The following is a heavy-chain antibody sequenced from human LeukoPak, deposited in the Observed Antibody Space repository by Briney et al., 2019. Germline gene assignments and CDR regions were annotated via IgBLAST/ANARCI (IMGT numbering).Heavy chain of an antibody. J-gene: IGHJ4*02. CDR3: AKDLPFTYYFDY. Sequence: SGGSLRLSCAASGFTFSSFGMHWVRQAPGNGLEWVAFIRYDGSNKKYADAVTGRFTISRDNSKNTLYLQMSSLRAEDTAVYYCAKDLPFTYYFDYWGQGTLVTVSS. V-gene: IGHV3-30*02. CDR2: IRYDGSNK. CDR1: GFTFSSFG. D-gene: IGHD2/OR15-2a*01.